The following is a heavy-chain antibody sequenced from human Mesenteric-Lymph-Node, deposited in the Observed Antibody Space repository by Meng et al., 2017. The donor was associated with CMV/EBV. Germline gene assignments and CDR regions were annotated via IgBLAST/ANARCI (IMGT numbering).Heavy chain of an antibody. J-gene: IGHJ6*02. V-gene: IGHV3-33*08. D-gene: IGHD2-15*01. CDR3: ARGLYLDV. Sequence: GESLKISCVASGFTFSSYEMNWVRQAPGKGLEWVALTWHHGGNSYYAASVKGRFIISRDNSQNMLFLQMNSLRVDDTAVYYCARGLYLDVWGQGTTVTVSS. CDR1: GFTFSSYE. CDR2: TWHHGGNS.